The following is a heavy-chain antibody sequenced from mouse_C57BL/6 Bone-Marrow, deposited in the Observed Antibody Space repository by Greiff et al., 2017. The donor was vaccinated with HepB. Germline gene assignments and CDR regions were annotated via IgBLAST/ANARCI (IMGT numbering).Heavy chain of an antibody. D-gene: IGHD1-1*01. CDR1: GYSFTDYN. J-gene: IGHJ4*01. V-gene: IGHV1-39*01. Sequence: LEESGPELVKPGASVKISCKASGYSFTDYNMNWVKQSNGKSLEWIGVINPNYGTTSYNQKFKGKATLTVDQSSSTAYMQLNSLTSEDSAVYYCASSYYYGSYYYAMDYWGQGTSVTVSS. CDR2: INPNYGTT. CDR3: ASSYYYGSYYYAMDY.